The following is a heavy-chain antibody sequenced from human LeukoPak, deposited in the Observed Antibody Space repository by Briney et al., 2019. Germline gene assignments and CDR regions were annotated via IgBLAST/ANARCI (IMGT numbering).Heavy chain of an antibody. J-gene: IGHJ4*02. D-gene: IGHD1-20*01. CDR3: AARFRITGTNFYY. Sequence: GGSLRLSCAESGVSFTSHWMHWVRQAPGKGLVWVSHISGDGRIVNYVDSVKGRFTISRDTAKNTLILQMDSLRVEDTAVYYCAARFRITGTNFYYWGQGTMVTVSS. V-gene: IGHV3-74*01. CDR2: ISGDGRIV. CDR1: GVSFTSHW.